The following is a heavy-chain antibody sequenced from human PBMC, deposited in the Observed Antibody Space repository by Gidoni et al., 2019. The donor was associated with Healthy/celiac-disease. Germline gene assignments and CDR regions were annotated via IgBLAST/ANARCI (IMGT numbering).Heavy chain of an antibody. CDR1: GGSISRGGYY. J-gene: IGHJ4*02. CDR2: IYYSGST. D-gene: IGHD1-26*01. Sequence: QVQLQESGPGLVKPSQTLSLTCNVSGGSISRGGYYWSWIRQHPGKGLEWIGYIYYSGSTYYNPSLKSRVTISVDTSKNQFSLKLSSVTAADTAVYYCARGYSGSGIDYWGQGTLVTVSS. CDR3: ARGYSGSGIDY. V-gene: IGHV4-31*03.